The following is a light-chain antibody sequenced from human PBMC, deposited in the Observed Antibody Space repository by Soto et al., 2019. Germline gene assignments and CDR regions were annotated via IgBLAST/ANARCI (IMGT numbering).Light chain of an antibody. Sequence: EIVLTQSPGTLSLSPGERATLSCRASQSVSSSYLAWYQQKTGQAPSLLIYGASSRATGIPDRFSGSGSGTDFTLTISRLEPEDFAVYYCHQYGSSPLTFGGGTKVEIK. CDR1: QSVSSSY. CDR2: GAS. CDR3: HQYGSSPLT. J-gene: IGKJ4*01. V-gene: IGKV3-20*01.